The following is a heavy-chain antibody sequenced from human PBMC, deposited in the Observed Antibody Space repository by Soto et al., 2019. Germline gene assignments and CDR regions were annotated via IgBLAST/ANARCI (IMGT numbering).Heavy chain of an antibody. CDR1: GDSVSSNSAA. V-gene: IGHV6-1*01. CDR2: TYYRSKWFN. J-gene: IGHJ2*01. CDR3: ARINNWYFDL. Sequence: SQTLSLTCAISGDSVSSNSAACNWIRQSPSRGLEWLGRTYYRSKWFNDYAVSVKSRITINPDTSKNQFSLQLNSVTPEDTAVYYCARINNWYFDLWGRGTLVTVSS.